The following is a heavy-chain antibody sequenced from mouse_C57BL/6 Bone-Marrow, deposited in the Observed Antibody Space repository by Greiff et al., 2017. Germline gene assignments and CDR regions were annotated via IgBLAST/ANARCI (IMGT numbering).Heavy chain of an antibody. D-gene: IGHD1-1*01. CDR3: ARKDYYGSSAWFAY. Sequence: EVQLVESGGDLVKPGGSLKLSCAASGFTFSSSGMSWVRQTPDKRLEWVATISSGGSYTYYPDSVKGRFTISRDNAKNTLYLQMSSLKSEDTAMYYCARKDYYGSSAWFAYWGQGTLVTVSA. V-gene: IGHV5-6*01. J-gene: IGHJ3*01. CDR1: GFTFSSSG. CDR2: ISSGGSYT.